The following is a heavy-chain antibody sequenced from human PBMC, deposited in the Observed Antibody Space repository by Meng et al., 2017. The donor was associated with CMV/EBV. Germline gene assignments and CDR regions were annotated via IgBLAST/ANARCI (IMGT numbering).Heavy chain of an antibody. CDR3: ARSLGPPFGGLLYL. V-gene: IGHV1-69*02. CDR1: GGTFSSNT. D-gene: IGHD3-10*01. Sequence: SVKVSCKASGGTFSSNTITWVRQAPGQGLEWMGRTIPILGIADYAQKFQGRLTITADKSTRTAFMELSSLRSEDTAVYYCARSLGPPFGGLLYLWGQGTLVTVSS. J-gene: IGHJ5*02. CDR2: TIPILGIA.